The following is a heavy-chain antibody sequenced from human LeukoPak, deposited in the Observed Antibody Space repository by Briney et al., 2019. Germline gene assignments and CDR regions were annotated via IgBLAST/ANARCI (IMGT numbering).Heavy chain of an antibody. CDR3: ARDLSSGYYVHWFDP. J-gene: IGHJ5*02. CDR1: GFTFSSYS. Sequence: GGSLRLSCAASGFTFSSYSMNWVRQAPGKGLEWVSSISSSSIYIYYADSVKGRFTISRDNAKNSLYLHMNSLRAEDTAVYYCARDLSSGYYVHWFDPWGQGTLVTVSS. CDR2: ISSSSIYI. D-gene: IGHD3-22*01. V-gene: IGHV3-21*01.